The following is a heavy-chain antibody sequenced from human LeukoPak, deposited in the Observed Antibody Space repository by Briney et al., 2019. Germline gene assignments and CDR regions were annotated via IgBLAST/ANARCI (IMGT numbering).Heavy chain of an antibody. CDR3: ARGPYNWNDYYFDY. V-gene: IGHV1-2*02. J-gene: IGHJ4*02. D-gene: IGHD1-20*01. CDR1: GFTFNGYY. Sequence: GASVKVSCKASGFTFNGYYIHWVRQAPGQGLEWMGWINPHSDGPTYAQKFQGRVTMTRDMSTSTVYMELSSLRSEDTAVYYCARGPYNWNDYYFDYWGQGTLVTVSS. CDR2: INPHSDGP.